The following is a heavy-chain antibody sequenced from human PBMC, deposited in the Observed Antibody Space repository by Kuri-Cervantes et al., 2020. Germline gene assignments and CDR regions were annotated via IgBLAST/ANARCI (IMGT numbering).Heavy chain of an antibody. CDR2: IYHSGST. CDR3: ARLFDFWSGYADY. V-gene: IGHV4-38-2*01. J-gene: IGHJ4*02. CDR1: GYSISSGYY. Sequence: SQTLSLTCAVSGYSISSGYYWGWIRQPPGKGLEWIGSIYHSGSTYYNPSLESRVTISVDTSKNHLSLKLRSVTAADSAIYYCARLFDFWSGYADYWGQGTLVTVSS. D-gene: IGHD3-3*01.